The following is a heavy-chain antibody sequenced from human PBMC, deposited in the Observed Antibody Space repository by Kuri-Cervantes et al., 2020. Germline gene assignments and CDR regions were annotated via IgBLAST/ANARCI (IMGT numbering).Heavy chain of an antibody. J-gene: IGHJ6*02. CDR3: AKWDIVVVPAAITTPNYYYYYGMDV. Sequence: GGSLRLSCAASGFTFSSYAMHWVRQAPGKGLEWVAVISYDGSNKYYADSVKGRFTISRDNSKNTLYLQMNSLRAEDTAVYYCAKWDIVVVPAAITTPNYYYYYGMDVWGQGTTVTVSS. CDR2: ISYDGSNK. CDR1: GFTFSSYA. D-gene: IGHD2-2*01. V-gene: IGHV3-30*07.